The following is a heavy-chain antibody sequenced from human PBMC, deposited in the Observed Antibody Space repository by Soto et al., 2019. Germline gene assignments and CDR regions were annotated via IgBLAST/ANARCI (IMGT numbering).Heavy chain of an antibody. V-gene: IGHV3-11*01. CDR3: AREIPGLGPDGFDI. CDR1: GFTFSDYY. J-gene: IGHJ3*02. D-gene: IGHD2-2*02. CDR2: ISSSGNTI. Sequence: GGSLRLSCAASGFTFSDYYMSWIRQAPGKGLECVSYISSSGNTIYYADSVKGRFTISRDNSKNSLYLQMNSLRAEDTAVYYCAREIPGLGPDGFDIWGQGTMVTVSS.